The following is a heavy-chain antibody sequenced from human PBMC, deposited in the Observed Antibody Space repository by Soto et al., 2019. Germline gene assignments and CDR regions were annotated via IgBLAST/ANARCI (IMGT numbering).Heavy chain of an antibody. CDR2: IYYSGST. D-gene: IGHD3-22*01. CDR3: ARYYYDSSGYRLFDY. V-gene: IGHV4-31*03. CDR1: GGSISSGGYY. Sequence: SETLSLTCTVSGGSISSGGYYWSWIRQHPGKGLEWIGYIYYSGSTYYNPSLKSRVTISVDTSKNQFSLKLSSVTAADTAVYYCARYYYDSSGYRLFDYWGQGTLVTVSS. J-gene: IGHJ4*02.